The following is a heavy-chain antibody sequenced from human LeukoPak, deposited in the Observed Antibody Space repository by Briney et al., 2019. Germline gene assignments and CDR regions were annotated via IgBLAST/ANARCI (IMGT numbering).Heavy chain of an antibody. CDR1: GFTFSSYA. CDR3: AKAYCSGGSCFGWFDY. D-gene: IGHD2-15*01. Sequence: GGSLRLSCAASGFTFSSYAMSWVRQAPGKGLEWVSAISGSGGSTYYADSVKGRFTISRDNSKNTLYLQMNSLRAEDTAVYYCAKAYCSGGSCFGWFDYWGQGTLVTVSS. J-gene: IGHJ4*02. V-gene: IGHV3-23*01. CDR2: ISGSGGST.